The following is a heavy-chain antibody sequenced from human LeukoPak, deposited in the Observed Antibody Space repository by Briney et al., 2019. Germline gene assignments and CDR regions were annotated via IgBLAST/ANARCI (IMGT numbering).Heavy chain of an antibody. J-gene: IGHJ3*02. CDR1: EFTFPMYW. D-gene: IGHD3-22*01. CDR3: ARDSGYYAFDI. Sequence: GGSLRLSCAASEFTFPMYWMSWVRQAPGKGLVWVSRINSDGTSTSYADSVKGRFTISRDNAKDTLHLQMNSLRAEDTAVYYCARDSGYYAFDIWGQGTMVTVSS. V-gene: IGHV3-74*01. CDR2: INSDGTST.